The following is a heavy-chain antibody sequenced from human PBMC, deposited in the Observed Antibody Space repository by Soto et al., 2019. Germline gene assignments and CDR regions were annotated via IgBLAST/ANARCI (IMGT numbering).Heavy chain of an antibody. CDR3: ARDLVDSPVVVDDAGGYYDGMDV. V-gene: IGHV1-2*04. D-gene: IGHD2-2*01. CDR1: GYTFTGYY. Sequence: EASVKVSCKASGYTFTGYYMHWVRQAPGQGLEWMGWINPNSGGTNYAQKFQGWVTMTRDTSISTAYMELSRLRSDDTAVYYCARDLVDSPVVVDDAGGYYDGMDVWGQGTTVTVSS. CDR2: INPNSGGT. J-gene: IGHJ6*02.